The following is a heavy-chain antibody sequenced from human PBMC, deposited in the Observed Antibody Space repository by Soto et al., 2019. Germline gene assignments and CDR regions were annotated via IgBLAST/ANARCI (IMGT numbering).Heavy chain of an antibody. D-gene: IGHD4-17*01. J-gene: IGHJ4*02. CDR3: ARHDYGDYYFDY. V-gene: IGHV1-69*13. Sequence: SVKVSCKASGGTFSSYAISWVRQAPGQGLEWMGGIIPIFGTANYAQKFQGRVAITADESTSTAYMELSSLRSEDTAVYYCARHDYGDYYFDYWGQGTLVTVSS. CDR1: GGTFSSYA. CDR2: IIPIFGTA.